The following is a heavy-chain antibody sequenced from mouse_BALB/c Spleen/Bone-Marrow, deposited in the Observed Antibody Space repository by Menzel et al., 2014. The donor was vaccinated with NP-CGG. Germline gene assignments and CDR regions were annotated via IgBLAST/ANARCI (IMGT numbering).Heavy chain of an antibody. V-gene: IGHV10S3*01. J-gene: IGHJ4*01. CDR2: IRSKSNNYAT. CDR3: VRDPSNWERAMDY. D-gene: IGHD4-1*01. CDR1: RFTFNTNA. Sequence: EVKLMESGGGLVQPKGSLKLSCAASRFTFNTNAMNWVRQAPGKGLEWVARIRSKSNNYATYYADSVKDRFTISRDDSQSILYLQMNNLKTEDTAMYCCVRDPSNWERAMDYWGQGTSVTVSS.